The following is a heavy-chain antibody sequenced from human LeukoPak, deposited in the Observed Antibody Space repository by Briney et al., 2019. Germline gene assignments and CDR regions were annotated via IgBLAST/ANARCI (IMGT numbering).Heavy chain of an antibody. CDR2: INPNSGGT. V-gene: IGHV1-2*02. Sequence: GASVKVSCKASGYTFTGYYMHWVRQAPGQGLEWMGWINPNSGGTNYAQKFQGRVTMTRDTSISTAYMELSSLRSEDTAVYYCAREGSQDIVEAGDAFDIWGQGTMVTVSS. J-gene: IGHJ3*02. CDR3: AREGSQDIVEAGDAFDI. D-gene: IGHD2-15*01. CDR1: GYTFTGYY.